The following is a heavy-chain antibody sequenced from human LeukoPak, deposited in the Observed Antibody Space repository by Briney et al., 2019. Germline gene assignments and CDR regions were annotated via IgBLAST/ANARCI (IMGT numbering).Heavy chain of an antibody. CDR1: GGSISSGGYS. J-gene: IGHJ4*02. CDR2: IYHSGST. D-gene: IGHD1-26*01. CDR3: ARQGGSIVGATMFDY. V-gene: IGHV4-30-2*01. Sequence: SQTLSLTCAVSGGSISSGGYSWSWIRQPPGKGLEWIGYIYHSGSTYYNPSLKSRVTISVDTSKNQFSLKLSSVTAADTAVYYCARQGGSIVGATMFDYWGQGTLVTVSS.